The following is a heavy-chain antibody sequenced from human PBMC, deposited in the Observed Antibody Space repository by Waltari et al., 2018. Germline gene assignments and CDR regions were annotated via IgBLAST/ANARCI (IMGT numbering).Heavy chain of an antibody. Sequence: QMQLVQSGPEVKKPGTSVTVSCTASGFTFTPSAVQGVRQARGQGLEWMGLMVVGGGNTNYAQEFRERVTITRDTSTSTAYMELSSLRSEDTAVYYCAAVRYYWNDGNAFDIWGRGTMVTVSS. CDR2: MVVGGGNT. CDR1: GFTFTPSA. D-gene: IGHD1-20*01. V-gene: IGHV1-58*01. CDR3: AAVRYYWNDGNAFDI. J-gene: IGHJ3*02.